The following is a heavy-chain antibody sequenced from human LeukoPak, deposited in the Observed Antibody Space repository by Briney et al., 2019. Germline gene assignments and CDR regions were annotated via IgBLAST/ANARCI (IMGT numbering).Heavy chain of an antibody. CDR2: IWYDGSNK. V-gene: IGHV3-33*06. CDR1: GFTFSSYG. J-gene: IGHJ4*02. D-gene: IGHD3-22*01. Sequence: GGSLRLSCAASGFTFSSYGMHWVRQAPGKGLEWVAVIWYDGSNKYYADSVKGRFTISRDNSKNTLYLQMNSLRAEDTAVYYCAKERTYYYDSSGPRGGYWGQGTLVTVSS. CDR3: AKERTYYYDSSGPRGGY.